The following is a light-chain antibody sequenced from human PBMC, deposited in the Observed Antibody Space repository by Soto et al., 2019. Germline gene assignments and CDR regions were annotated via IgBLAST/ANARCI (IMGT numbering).Light chain of an antibody. CDR3: CSYGGSRAV. CDR1: SSDVGSHNL. Sequence: QSALTQPASVSGSPGQSITISCTGTSSDVGSHNLVSWYQQHPGQAPKLMMYEVSKRPLGVSTRFSASKSGNTASLTSSGLQAEDEADYYCCSYGGSRAVFGGGTQLTVL. J-gene: IGLJ7*01. V-gene: IGLV2-23*02. CDR2: EVS.